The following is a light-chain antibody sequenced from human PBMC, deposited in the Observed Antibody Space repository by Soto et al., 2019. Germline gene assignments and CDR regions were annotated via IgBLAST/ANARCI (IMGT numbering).Light chain of an antibody. CDR2: GAS. V-gene: IGKV3-20*01. CDR1: QSVSSSY. J-gene: IGKJ4*01. Sequence: EIVLTQSPCTLSLSPGERATLSCRASQSVSSSYLAWYQQKPGQAPRLLIYGASSRATGIPSIFSGSGSGTDFTLTIIRLEPEEFAVDYCQQYGSSPLTFGGGTKVEIK. CDR3: QQYGSSPLT.